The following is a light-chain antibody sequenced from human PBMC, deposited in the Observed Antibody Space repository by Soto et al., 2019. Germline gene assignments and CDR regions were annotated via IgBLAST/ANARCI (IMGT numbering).Light chain of an antibody. CDR1: QGIIDY. J-gene: IGKJ1*01. Sequence: DIQMTQSPSSLSASVGDRVTITCRASQGIIDYLAWYQQKPEKAPKLLIYAASTLQSGVPSRFSGSGAGTDFTLTISSLQPEDVATYYCQKYNSAPRTFGQGTKVEIK. CDR3: QKYNSAPRT. V-gene: IGKV1-27*01. CDR2: AAS.